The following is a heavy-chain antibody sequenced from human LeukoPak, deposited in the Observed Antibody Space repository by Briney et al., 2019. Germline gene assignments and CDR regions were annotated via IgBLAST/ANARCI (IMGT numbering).Heavy chain of an antibody. J-gene: IGHJ4*02. CDR1: GYTFTSYY. Sequence: ASVKVSCKASGYTFTSYYMHWVRQAPGQGLEWMGIINPSGGSTSYAKKFQGRVTMTRDTSTSTVYMELSSLRSEDTAVYYCARGGNDFWSGLGLDYWGQGTLVTVSS. CDR3: ARGGNDFWSGLGLDY. D-gene: IGHD3-3*01. V-gene: IGHV1-46*03. CDR2: INPSGGST.